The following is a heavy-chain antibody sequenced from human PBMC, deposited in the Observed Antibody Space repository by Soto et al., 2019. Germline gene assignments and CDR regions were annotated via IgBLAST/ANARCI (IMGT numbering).Heavy chain of an antibody. CDR1: GDYISNYY. D-gene: IGHD2-2*01. CDR2: IYYSAST. V-gene: IGHV4-59*08. CDR3: ARHPRRELCSSTSCYENYYYYYMDV. J-gene: IGHJ6*03. Sequence: SETLSLTCSVSGDYISNYYWTWIRQPPGKGLEWIGFIYYSASTNYNPSLKSRVTISVDTPKNQFSLNLRSVTAADTAVYYCARHPRRELCSSTSCYENYYYYYMDVWGKGTTVTVSS.